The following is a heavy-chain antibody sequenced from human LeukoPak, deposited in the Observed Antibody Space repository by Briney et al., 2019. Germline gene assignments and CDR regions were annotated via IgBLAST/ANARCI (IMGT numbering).Heavy chain of an antibody. CDR1: GFTFDDYG. J-gene: IGHJ6*03. Sequence: GGSLRLSCAASGFTFDDYGMSWVRQAPGKGLEWVSGINWNGGSTGYADSVKGRFTISRDNAKNSLYLQMNSLRAEDTALYYCAREGTQAYYYYYMDVWGKGTTVTVSS. CDR3: AREGTQAYYYYYMDV. V-gene: IGHV3-20*04. D-gene: IGHD1-14*01. CDR2: INWNGGST.